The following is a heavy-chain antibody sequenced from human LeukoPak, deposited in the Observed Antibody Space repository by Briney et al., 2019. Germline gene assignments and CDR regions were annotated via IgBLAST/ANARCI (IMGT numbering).Heavy chain of an antibody. J-gene: IGHJ6*02. CDR1: GGTFSSYA. V-gene: IGHV1-69*13. CDR3: ASSTVTLYYYGMDV. D-gene: IGHD4-11*01. Sequence: GASVKVSCKASGGTFSSYAISWVRQAPGQGLEWMGGIIPIFGTANYAQKFQGRVTITADESTSTAYMELSSLRSEGTAVYYCASSTVTLYYYGMDVWGQGTTVTVSS. CDR2: IIPIFGTA.